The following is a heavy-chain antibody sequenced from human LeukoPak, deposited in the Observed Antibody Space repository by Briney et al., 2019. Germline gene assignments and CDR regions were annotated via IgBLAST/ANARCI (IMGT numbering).Heavy chain of an antibody. V-gene: IGHV3-49*04. D-gene: IGHD3-3*01. CDR2: IRSKAYGGTT. Sequence: PGRSLRLSCTASGFTSGDYAMSWVRQAPGKGLEWVGFIRSKAYGGTTEYAASVKGRFTISRDDSKSIAYLQMNSLKTEDTAFYYCTRSRITIFGVVINYYMDVWGKGTTVTVSS. J-gene: IGHJ6*03. CDR1: GFTSGDYA. CDR3: TRSRITIFGVVINYYMDV.